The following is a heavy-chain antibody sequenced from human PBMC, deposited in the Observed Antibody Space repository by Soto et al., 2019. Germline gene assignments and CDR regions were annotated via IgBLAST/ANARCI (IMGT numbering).Heavy chain of an antibody. J-gene: IGHJ2*01. CDR2: IIPNNGVT. Sequence: GASVKVSCKASGGTLSSYTFSWVRQAPGQGLEWMGRIIPNNGVTNYAQKFQGRVTITADKSTSTAYMELSSLRSEDTAVYYCARINSKNWYFNLWGRGTLVTVSS. D-gene: IGHD1-20*01. V-gene: IGHV1-69*02. CDR1: GGTLSSYT. CDR3: ARINSKNWYFNL.